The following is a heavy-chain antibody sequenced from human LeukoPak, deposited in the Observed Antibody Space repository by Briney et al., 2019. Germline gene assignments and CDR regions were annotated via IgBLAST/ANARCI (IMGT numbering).Heavy chain of an antibody. CDR2: ISSRSSFK. Sequence: GGSLRLSCAASGFTLSSHRMDWVRQAPGKGLEWVSSISSRSSFKDYADSVKGRFTISRDNAKNLLYLQMNSLRAEDTAVYFCAKDGGFWSDYAYFDYWGQGTQVTVSS. J-gene: IGHJ4*02. D-gene: IGHD3-3*01. V-gene: IGHV3-21*06. CDR3: AKDGGFWSDYAYFDY. CDR1: GFTLSSHR.